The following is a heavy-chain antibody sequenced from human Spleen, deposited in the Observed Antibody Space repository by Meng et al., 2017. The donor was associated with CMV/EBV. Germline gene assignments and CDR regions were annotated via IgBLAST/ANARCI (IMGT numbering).Heavy chain of an antibody. J-gene: IGHJ4*02. CDR3: AREGPEGDFDY. D-gene: IGHD3-16*01. V-gene: IGHV4-59*01. CDR2: IYHSGST. CDR1: GGSIRSYY. Sequence: GSLRLSCTVSGGSIRSYYWTWIWQSPVEGLEWIGYIYHSGSTNYNPSLESRITISIDTSKNQFSLRLDSVNAADTAVYYCAREGPEGDFDYWGQGALVTVSS.